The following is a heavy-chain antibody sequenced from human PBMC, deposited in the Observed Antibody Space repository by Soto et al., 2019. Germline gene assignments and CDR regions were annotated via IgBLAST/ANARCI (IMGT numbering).Heavy chain of an antibody. CDR3: ARSVLHRWQGSGYYGADS. CDR1: GFSLTTTDMG. Sequence: QITLKESGPTLVKPTQTLTLTCSFTGFSLTTTDMGVGWIRQPPGKALEWLALIYWNDNEHYGPSLKSRLTITKDTTKNQVVLTMTDLDPMDTATYYCARSVLHRWQGSGYYGADSWGQGTLVTVSS. V-gene: IGHV2-5*01. J-gene: IGHJ4*02. CDR2: IYWNDNE. D-gene: IGHD5-12*01.